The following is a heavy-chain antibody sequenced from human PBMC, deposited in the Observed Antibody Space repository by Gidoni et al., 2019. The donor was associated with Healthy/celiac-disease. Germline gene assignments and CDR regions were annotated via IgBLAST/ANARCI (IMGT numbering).Heavy chain of an antibody. CDR2: INPSGVSA. CDR3: ARQGPHMSMRSLDV. CDR1: VYTFTSYY. Sequence: QVQLVQSGAEVKKPAASVKVSCKASVYTFTSYYVHWVRQAPGQGLEWMGIINPSGVSASYAQKFQGRVTMTRDTSTSTVYMELSSLRSEDTAVYYCARQGPHMSMRSLDVWGQGTTVTVSS. D-gene: IGHD6-6*01. V-gene: IGHV1-46*01. J-gene: IGHJ6*02.